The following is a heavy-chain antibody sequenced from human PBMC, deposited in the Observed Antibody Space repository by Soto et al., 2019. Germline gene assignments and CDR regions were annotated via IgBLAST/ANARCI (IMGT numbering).Heavy chain of an antibody. Sequence: GGSLRLSCAASGFTFSSYGMHWVRQAPGKGLEWVAVIWYDGSNKYYADSVKGRFTISRDNSKNTLYLQMNSLRAEDTAVYYCARDSLDIVATIFDYWGQGTLVTVSS. CDR1: GFTFSSYG. CDR3: ARDSLDIVATIFDY. CDR2: IWYDGSNK. V-gene: IGHV3-33*01. J-gene: IGHJ4*02. D-gene: IGHD5-12*01.